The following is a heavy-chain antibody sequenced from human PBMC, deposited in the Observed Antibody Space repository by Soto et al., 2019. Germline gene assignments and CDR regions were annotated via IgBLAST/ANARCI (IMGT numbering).Heavy chain of an antibody. Sequence: PESLSLTCSVSGYSISSGYSWGWVRQAPGKGLEWLGSVYHNGIMFHNPYFQRRVTISVDTSKNQFSLNLRSVTAADTAVYYCAALWFGELAFNYWGHGVLVTVSS. CDR1: GYSISSGYS. V-gene: IGHV4-38-2*02. CDR3: AALWFGELAFNY. J-gene: IGHJ4*01. D-gene: IGHD3-10*01. CDR2: VYHNGIM.